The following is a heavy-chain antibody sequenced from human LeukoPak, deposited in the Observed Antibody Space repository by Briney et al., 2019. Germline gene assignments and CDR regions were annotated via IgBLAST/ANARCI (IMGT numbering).Heavy chain of an antibody. V-gene: IGHV3-21*01. D-gene: IGHD6-6*01. J-gene: IGHJ4*02. CDR1: GFTFSTYI. CDR3: ARDLYSSSSCFDY. CDR2: IGTSTSYI. Sequence: PGGSLRLSCAASGFTFSTYIMNWVRQTPGKGLEWVSSIGTSTSYIYYADSVKGRFTISRDNAKNSLYLQMNSLRAEDTTVYYCARDLYSSSSCFDYWGQGTLVTVSS.